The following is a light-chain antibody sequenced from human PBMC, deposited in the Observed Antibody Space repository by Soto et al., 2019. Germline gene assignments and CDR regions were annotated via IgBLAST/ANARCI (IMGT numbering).Light chain of an antibody. CDR3: SLYTSSSTWV. J-gene: IGLJ3*02. CDR1: SSDVGSYNR. CDR2: EVS. Sequence: QSALTQPPSVSGSPGQSVTISCTGTSSDVGSYNRVSWYQQPPGTAPKLMIDEVSNRPSGVPDRFSGSKSGNTASLTISGLQAEDEADYYCSLYTSSSTWVFGGGTKLTVL. V-gene: IGLV2-18*01.